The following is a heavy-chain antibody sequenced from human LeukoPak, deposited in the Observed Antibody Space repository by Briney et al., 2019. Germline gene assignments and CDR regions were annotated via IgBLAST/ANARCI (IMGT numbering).Heavy chain of an antibody. J-gene: IGHJ4*02. D-gene: IGHD3-22*01. CDR2: IYSGGST. CDR3: ARDYYYDSSGYQGYFDY. Sequence: GGSLRLSCAASGFTVSSNYMSWVRQAPGKGLEWVSVIYSGGSTYYADSVKGRFTISRDNSKNTLYLQMNSLRAEGTAVYYCARDYYYDSSGYQGYFDYWGQGTLVTVSS. CDR1: GFTVSSNY. V-gene: IGHV3-66*01.